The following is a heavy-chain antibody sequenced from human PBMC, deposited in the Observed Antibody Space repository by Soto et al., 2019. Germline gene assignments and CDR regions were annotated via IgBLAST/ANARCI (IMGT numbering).Heavy chain of an antibody. J-gene: IGHJ4*02. D-gene: IGHD1-26*01. CDR3: AKQNSGSYYALDY. CDR2: ISDSGGST. CDR1: GFTFSKYG. Sequence: EVQLLESGGGLVQPGGSLSLSCAASGFTFSKYGMRWVRQAPGKALEWVSAISDSGGSTYYADSVKGRFTISRDNSKNTVYMQMNSLRAEDTAVYYCAKQNSGSYYALDYWGQGSLVTVSS. V-gene: IGHV3-23*01.